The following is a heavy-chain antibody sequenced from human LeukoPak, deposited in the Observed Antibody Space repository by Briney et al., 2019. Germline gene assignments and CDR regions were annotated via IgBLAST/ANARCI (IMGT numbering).Heavy chain of an antibody. CDR2: IIPIFGTA. Sequence: ASVNVSCKASGGTFSSYAISWVRQAPGQGLEWMGGIIPIFGTANYAQKFQGRVTITADESTSTAYMELSSLRSEDTAVYYCAREARYCSSTSCYLLGAFDIWGQGTMVTVSS. CDR1: GGTFSSYA. J-gene: IGHJ3*02. V-gene: IGHV1-69*13. CDR3: AREARYCSSTSCYLLGAFDI. D-gene: IGHD2-2*01.